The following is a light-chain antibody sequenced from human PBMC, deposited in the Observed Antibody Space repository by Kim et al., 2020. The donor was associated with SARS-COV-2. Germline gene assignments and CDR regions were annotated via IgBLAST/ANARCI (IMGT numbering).Light chain of an antibody. J-gene: IGKJ2*01. Sequence: ELVLTQSPGTLSLSPGERATLSCRASQSVTSSYLAWYQQQPGQAPRLLIYGASSRATGIPDRFSGSGSGTDFTLTISRLEPEDFAVYYCQQYGSSPLFTFGQGTKLEI. CDR2: GAS. V-gene: IGKV3-20*01. CDR1: QSVTSSY. CDR3: QQYGSSPLFT.